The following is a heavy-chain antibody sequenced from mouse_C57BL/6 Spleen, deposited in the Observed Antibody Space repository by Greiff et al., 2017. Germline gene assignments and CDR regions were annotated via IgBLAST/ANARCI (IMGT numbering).Heavy chain of an antibody. D-gene: IGHD3-2*02. CDR2: IWRGGST. CDR3: AKNTAQATFYYAMDY. V-gene: IGHV2-5*01. J-gene: IGHJ4*01. Sequence: QVQLQQSGPGLVQPSQSLSITCTVSGFSLTSYGVHWVRQSPGKGREWLGVIWRGGSTDYNAAFMSRLSITKDNSKSQVFFKMNSLQADDTAIYYCAKNTAQATFYYAMDYWGQGTSVTVSS. CDR1: GFSLTSYG.